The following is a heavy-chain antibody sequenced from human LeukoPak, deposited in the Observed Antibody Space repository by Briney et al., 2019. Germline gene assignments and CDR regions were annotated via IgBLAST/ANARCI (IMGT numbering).Heavy chain of an antibody. V-gene: IGHV4-61*02. CDR1: GDSISSGSYY. CDR3: ARVFKSNYYYYYYMDV. J-gene: IGHJ6*03. CDR2: IYTTGST. Sequence: ASETLSLTCNVSGDSISSGSYYWTWIRQPAGKGLEWIGRIYTTGSTNYNPSLKSRVTMSVDTSKDQFSLKLSSVTAADTAVYYCARVFKSNYYYYYYMDVWGKGTTVTVSS. D-gene: IGHD4-11*01.